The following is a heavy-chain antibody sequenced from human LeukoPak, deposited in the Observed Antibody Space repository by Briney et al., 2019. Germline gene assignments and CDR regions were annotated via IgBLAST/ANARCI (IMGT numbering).Heavy chain of an antibody. D-gene: IGHD1-26*01. CDR3: ARDRHRGSYVSFDF. Sequence: EASVKVSCKTSGYIFGHNGISWVRQAPGQGPEWMGWISAYYGDTKYAQKFQGRVTMTRDTSTSTVYMELRSLRSDDTAVYYCARDRHRGSYVSFDFWGQGTLVTVSS. CDR1: GYIFGHNG. J-gene: IGHJ4*02. CDR2: ISAYYGDT. V-gene: IGHV1-18*01.